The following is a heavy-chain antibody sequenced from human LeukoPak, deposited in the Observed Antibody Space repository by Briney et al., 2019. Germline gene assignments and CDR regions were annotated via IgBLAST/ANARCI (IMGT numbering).Heavy chain of an antibody. J-gene: IGHJ4*02. CDR1: GGSISSCY. D-gene: IGHD3-3*01. V-gene: IGHV4-59*01. CDR3: ARAHYDFWSGYINYFDY. Sequence: SETLSLTCTVSGGSISSCYWSWIRQPPGKGLEWIGYIYYSGSTNYNPSLKSRVTISVDTSKNQFSLKLSSVTAEDTAVYYCARAHYDFWSGYINYFDYWGQGTLVTVSS. CDR2: IYYSGST.